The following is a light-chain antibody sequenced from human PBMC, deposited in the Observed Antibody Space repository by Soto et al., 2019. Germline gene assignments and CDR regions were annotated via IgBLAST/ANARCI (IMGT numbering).Light chain of an antibody. J-gene: IGKJ5*01. V-gene: IGKV3-11*01. CDR2: DAS. Sequence: EIVMTQSPATLSLSPGEIATLSCRASQYISNSLAWYQQKPGQAPRLLIYDASNRATGIPARFSGSGSGTDFTLTISSLEPEDFAVYYCQQRGEWPPGATFGQGTRLEI. CDR3: QQRGEWPPGAT. CDR1: QYISNS.